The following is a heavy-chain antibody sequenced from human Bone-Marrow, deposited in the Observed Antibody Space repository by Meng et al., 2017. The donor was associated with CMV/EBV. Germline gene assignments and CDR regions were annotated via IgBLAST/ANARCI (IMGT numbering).Heavy chain of an antibody. Sequence: GESLKISCAASGFTFSSYSMNWVRQAPGKGLEWVPYISSSSSTIYYADSVKGRFTISRDNAKNSLYLQMNSLRAEDTAVYYCARVVTIFGVVNDYWGQGTLVTVSS. J-gene: IGHJ4*02. V-gene: IGHV3-48*04. CDR3: ARVVTIFGVVNDY. D-gene: IGHD3-3*01. CDR1: GFTFSSYS. CDR2: ISSSSSTI.